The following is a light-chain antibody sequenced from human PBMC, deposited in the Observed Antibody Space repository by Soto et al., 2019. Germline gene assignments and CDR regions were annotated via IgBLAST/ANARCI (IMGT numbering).Light chain of an antibody. J-gene: IGKJ4*01. CDR1: QPLNNN. CDR2: GAS. CDR3: QQYNYWPPNT. Sequence: EIVMTQSPATLSVSPGDRATLSCRAGQPLNNNVAWYQHKPGQAPRLLIYGASTRATGIPARFSGSGSGTEFTLTISSLQSEDFAVYYCQQYNYWPPNTFGGGTKVDIK. V-gene: IGKV3-15*01.